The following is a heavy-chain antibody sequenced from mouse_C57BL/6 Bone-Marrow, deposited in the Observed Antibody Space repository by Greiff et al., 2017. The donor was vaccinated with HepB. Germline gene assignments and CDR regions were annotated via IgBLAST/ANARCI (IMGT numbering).Heavy chain of an antibody. CDR1: GYTFTGYW. V-gene: IGHV1-55*01. D-gene: IGHD1-1*01. CDR3: AGYYGSSYDWYFDV. Sequence: QVQLQQPGAELVKPGASVKMSCKTSGYTFTGYWITWVQQRPGQGLEWIGDIYPGSGSTNYNEKFKSKATLTVDTSSSTAYMQLSSLTSEDSAVYYGAGYYGSSYDWYFDVWGTGTTVTVSS. CDR2: IYPGSGST. J-gene: IGHJ1*03.